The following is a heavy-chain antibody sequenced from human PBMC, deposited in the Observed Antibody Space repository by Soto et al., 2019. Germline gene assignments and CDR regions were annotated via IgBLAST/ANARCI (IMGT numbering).Heavy chain of an antibody. CDR2: ISAYNGNT. Sequence: ASVKVSCKASGYTFTSYGISWVRQAPGQGLEWMGWISAYNGNTNYAQKLQGRVTMTTDTSTSTAYMELRSLRSDDTAVYYYARDGGRGYCSSTSCYNWFDPWGQGTLVTVSS. CDR3: ARDGGRGYCSSTSCYNWFDP. D-gene: IGHD2-2*01. J-gene: IGHJ5*02. CDR1: GYTFTSYG. V-gene: IGHV1-18*01.